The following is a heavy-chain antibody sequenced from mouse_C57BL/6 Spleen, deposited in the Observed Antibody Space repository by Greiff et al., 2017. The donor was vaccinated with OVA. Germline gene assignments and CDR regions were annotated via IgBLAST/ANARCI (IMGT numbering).Heavy chain of an antibody. D-gene: IGHD3-2*01. Sequence: QVQLQQPGAELVKPGASVKLSCKASGYTFTSYWMHWVKQRPGQGLEWIGMIHPNSGSTNYNEKFKSKDTLTVDKSSSTAYMQLSSLTSEDSAVYYCAREDSSAWFAYWGQGTLVTVSA. CDR1: GYTFTSYW. CDR3: AREDSSAWFAY. V-gene: IGHV1-64*01. J-gene: IGHJ3*01. CDR2: IHPNSGST.